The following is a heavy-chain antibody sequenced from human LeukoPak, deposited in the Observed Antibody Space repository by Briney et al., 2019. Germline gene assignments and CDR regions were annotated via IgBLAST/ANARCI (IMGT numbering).Heavy chain of an antibody. CDR3: ARVAFWSGYY. J-gene: IGHJ4*02. D-gene: IGHD3-3*01. Sequence: SETLSLTCTVSGYSISSGYYWGWIRQPPGKGLEWIGSIYHSGSTYYNPSLKSRVTISVDTSKNQFSLKLSSVTAADTAVYYCARVAFWSGYYWGQGTLVTVSS. CDR1: GYSISSGYY. V-gene: IGHV4-38-2*02. CDR2: IYHSGST.